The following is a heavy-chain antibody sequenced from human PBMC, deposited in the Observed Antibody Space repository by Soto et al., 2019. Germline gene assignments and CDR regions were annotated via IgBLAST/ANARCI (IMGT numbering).Heavy chain of an antibody. D-gene: IGHD6-19*01. CDR3: ARDTPSQYSSGYYWYFDL. CDR1: GGTFSSYA. J-gene: IGHJ2*01. Sequence: QVQLVQSGAEVKKPGSSVKVSCKASGGTFSSYAISWVRQAPGQGLEWMGGIIPIFGTANYAQKFQGRVTITADESTSTAYMELSSLRSEDTAVYYCARDTPSQYSSGYYWYFDLWGRGTLVTVPS. V-gene: IGHV1-69*01. CDR2: IIPIFGTA.